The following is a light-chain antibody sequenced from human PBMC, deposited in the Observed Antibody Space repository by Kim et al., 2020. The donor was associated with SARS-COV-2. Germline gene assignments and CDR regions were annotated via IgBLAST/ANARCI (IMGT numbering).Light chain of an antibody. CDR3: QQYNNWPYT. CDR1: QSVSSN. V-gene: IGKV3-15*01. CDR2: GAS. J-gene: IGKJ2*01. Sequence: VSPGERASLSCRASQSVSSNLAWYQQKPGQAPRLLIYGASTRATGIPARFSGSGSGTEFTLTISSLQSEDFAVYYCQQYNNWPYTFGQGTKLEI.